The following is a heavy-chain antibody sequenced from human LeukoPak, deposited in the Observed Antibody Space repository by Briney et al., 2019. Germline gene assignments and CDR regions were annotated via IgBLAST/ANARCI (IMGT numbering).Heavy chain of an antibody. CDR1: GYTFTSYY. V-gene: IGHV1-46*01. CDR3: AKDYGGSWYSTNIDY. CDR2: INPSGGST. D-gene: IGHD6-13*01. Sequence: ASVKVSCKASGYTFTSYYMHWVRQAPGQGLEWMGIINPSGGSTSYAQKFQGRVTMTRDTSTSTVYMELSSLRAEDTALYYCAKDYGGSWYSTNIDYWGQGTLVTVSS. J-gene: IGHJ4*02.